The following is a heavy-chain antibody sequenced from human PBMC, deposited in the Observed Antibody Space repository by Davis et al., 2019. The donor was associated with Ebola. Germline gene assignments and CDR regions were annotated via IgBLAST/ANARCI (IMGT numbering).Heavy chain of an antibody. CDR2: IIPVVDTK. CDR1: GYTFTSYG. J-gene: IGHJ5*02. Sequence: AASVKVSCKASGYTFTSYGISWVRQATGQGLEWMGRIIPVVDTKDYAQKFQGRVTLTADKATNTAYMELSGLRFDDTAVYYCARGKWFDPWGQGTLVSVTS. CDR3: ARGKWFDP. V-gene: IGHV1-69*04.